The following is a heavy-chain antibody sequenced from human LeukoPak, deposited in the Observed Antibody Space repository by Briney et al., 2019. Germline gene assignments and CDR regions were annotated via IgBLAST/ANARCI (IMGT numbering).Heavy chain of an antibody. CDR3: ARQPPGSSWWYNWFDP. Sequence: SQTLSLTCTVSGGSISSGGYYWSWIRQHPGKGLEWIGYIYYSGSTYYNPSLKSRVTISVDTSKNQFSLKLSSVTAADTAVYYCARQPPGSSWWYNWFDPWGQGTLVTVSS. CDR2: IYYSGST. D-gene: IGHD6-13*01. V-gene: IGHV4-31*03. CDR1: GGSISSGGYY. J-gene: IGHJ5*02.